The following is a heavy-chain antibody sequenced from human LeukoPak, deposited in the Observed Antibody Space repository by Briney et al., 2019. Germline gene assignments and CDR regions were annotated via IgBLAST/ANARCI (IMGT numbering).Heavy chain of an antibody. V-gene: IGHV3-30-3*01. J-gene: IGHJ4*02. Sequence: PGRSLRLSCAASGFTFSSYAMHWVRQAPGKGLEWVAVISYDGSNKYYADSVKGRFTISRDNSKNTLYLQMNSLRAEDTAVYYCARTESAYYDFWSGYSDDWGQGSLVTVYS. CDR3: ARTESAYYDFWSGYSDD. CDR1: GFTFSSYA. D-gene: IGHD3-3*01. CDR2: ISYDGSNK.